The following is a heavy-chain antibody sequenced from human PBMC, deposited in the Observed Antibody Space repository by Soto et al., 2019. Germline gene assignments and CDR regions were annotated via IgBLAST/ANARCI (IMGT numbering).Heavy chain of an antibody. CDR2: INHSGST. V-gene: IGHV4-34*01. Sequence: QVQLQQWGAGLLKPSETLSLTCAVYGGSFSGYYWSWIRQPPGKGLEWIGEINHSGSTNYNPSLKSRVTISVDTSKNQFSRKLSSVTAADTAVYYCARGPITIFGVVIPYYYGMDVWGQGTTVTVSS. CDR3: ARGPITIFGVVIPYYYGMDV. J-gene: IGHJ6*02. CDR1: GGSFSGYY. D-gene: IGHD3-3*01.